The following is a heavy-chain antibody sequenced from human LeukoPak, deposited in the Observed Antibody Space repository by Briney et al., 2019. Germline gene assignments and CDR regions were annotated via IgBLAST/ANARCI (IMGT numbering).Heavy chain of an antibody. J-gene: IGHJ6*02. CDR1: GFTVSSNY. CDR2: IYSGGST. V-gene: IGHV3-66*01. Sequence: PGGSLRLSCAVSGFTVSSNYMSWVRQAPGKGLEWVSVIYSGGSTYYADSVKGRFTISRDNSKNTLYLQMHSLRAEDTAVYYCAREPTSAADAWGQGTTVTVSS. CDR3: AREPTSAADA. D-gene: IGHD6-13*01.